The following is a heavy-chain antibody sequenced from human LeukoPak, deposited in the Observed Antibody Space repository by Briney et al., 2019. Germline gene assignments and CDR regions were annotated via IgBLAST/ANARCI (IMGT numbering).Heavy chain of an antibody. V-gene: IGHV3-21*01. J-gene: IGHJ4*02. CDR1: GFTFSSYS. CDR3: ARFGYRLQKGVFDY. D-gene: IGHD2-2*01. CDR2: VSSSSSYI. Sequence: GGSLRLSCAASGFTFSSYSMNWVRQAPGKGLEWVSSVSSSSSYIYYADSVKGRFTISRDNAKNSLYLQMNSLRAEDTAVYYCARFGYRLQKGVFDYWGQGTLVTVSS.